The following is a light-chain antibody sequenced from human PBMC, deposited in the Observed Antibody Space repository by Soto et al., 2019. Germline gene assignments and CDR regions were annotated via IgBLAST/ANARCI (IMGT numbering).Light chain of an antibody. CDR2: DIN. CDR1: SSDVGNYIF. V-gene: IGLV2-14*01. Sequence: QSVLTQPASVSGSPGQSITISCTGTSSDVGNYIFVSWYRQHPGKAPKLMIYDINNRPSGVSNRFSGSKSGNTASLTISGLQAEDEAEYYCSSYAHSYTVVFGGGTKLTVL. CDR3: SSYAHSYTVV. J-gene: IGLJ2*01.